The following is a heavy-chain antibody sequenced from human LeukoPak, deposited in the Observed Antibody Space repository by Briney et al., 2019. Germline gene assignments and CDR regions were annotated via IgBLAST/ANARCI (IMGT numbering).Heavy chain of an antibody. CDR2: INHSGST. CDR3: ARYSSGWFGRIDY. CDR1: GGSFSGYY. Sequence: SETLSLTCAVYGGSFSGYYWSWIRQPPEKGLEWIGEINHSGSTNYNPSLKSRVTISVDTSKNQFSLKLSSVTAADTAVYYCARYSSGWFGRIDYWGQGTLVTVSS. D-gene: IGHD6-19*01. J-gene: IGHJ4*02. V-gene: IGHV4-34*01.